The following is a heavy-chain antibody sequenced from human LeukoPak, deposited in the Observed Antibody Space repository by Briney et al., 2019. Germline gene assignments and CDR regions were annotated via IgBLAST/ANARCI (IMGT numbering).Heavy chain of an antibody. CDR3: AKNSIVDY. Sequence: GGSLRLSCAVSGFTFSDYWMTWVRQAPGRGLEWVANIKEDGSDKQYVDSVQGRFTISRDNAENSLYLQMNSLRAEDTAVYYCAKNSIVDYWGQGTLVTVSS. CDR2: IKEDGSDK. J-gene: IGHJ4*02. D-gene: IGHD3-3*02. CDR1: GFTFSDYW. V-gene: IGHV3-7*03.